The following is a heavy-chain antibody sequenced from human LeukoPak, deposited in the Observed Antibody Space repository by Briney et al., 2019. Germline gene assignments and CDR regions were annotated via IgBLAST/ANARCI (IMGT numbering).Heavy chain of an antibody. CDR2: ISSSGSTI. CDR1: GFTFSDYC. CDR3: ARDPESTVATDY. Sequence: GGSLRLSCAASGFTFSDYCMSWIRQAPGKGLEWVSYISSSGSTIYYADSVKGRFTISRDNAKNSLYLQMNSLRAEDTAVYYCARDPESTVATDYWGQGTLVTVSS. J-gene: IGHJ4*02. D-gene: IGHD4-23*01. V-gene: IGHV3-11*01.